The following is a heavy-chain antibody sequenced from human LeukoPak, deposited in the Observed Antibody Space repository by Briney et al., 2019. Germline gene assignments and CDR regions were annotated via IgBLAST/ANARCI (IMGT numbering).Heavy chain of an antibody. Sequence: SGPPLVIPTQPRTHTCSFSRFSLRPSGVGVGWIRHPPGKALDLLALIYWEDDKRYSPSLKSRLTIPKDTSKNQVVLTMTNMDPVDTATYYCAHRNDSSGYYCFDYWGQGTLVTVSS. CDR2: IYWEDDK. CDR3: AHRNDSSGYYCFDY. J-gene: IGHJ4*02. CDR1: RFSLRPSGVG. D-gene: IGHD3-22*01. V-gene: IGHV2-5*02.